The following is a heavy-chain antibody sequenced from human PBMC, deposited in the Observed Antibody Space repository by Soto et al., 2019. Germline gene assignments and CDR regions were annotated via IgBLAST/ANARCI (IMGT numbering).Heavy chain of an antibody. D-gene: IGHD3-3*01. Sequence: SETLSLTCTVSGGSVSSGSYYWGWIREPPGKGLEWIGYIYYSGSTNYNPSLKSRVTISVDTSKNQFSLKLSSVTAADTAVYYCARVGLYYDQQPPGEAYWFEPWGQGTLVTVSS. CDR3: ARVGLYYDQQPPGEAYWFEP. J-gene: IGHJ5*02. CDR2: IYYSGST. CDR1: GGSVSSGSYY. V-gene: IGHV4-61*01.